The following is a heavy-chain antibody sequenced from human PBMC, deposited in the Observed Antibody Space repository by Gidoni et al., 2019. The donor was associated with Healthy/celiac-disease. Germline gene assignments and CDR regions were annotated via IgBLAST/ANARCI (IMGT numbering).Heavy chain of an antibody. J-gene: IGHJ4*02. CDR2: IFSNDEK. Sequence: VTLTESGPVLVKPPGTLTLTCTLSGFSLSNARLGVSWIRQPPGKALEWVAHIFSNDEKSYSTSLKSRLTISKDTSKSQVVLTMTNMDPVDTATYYCARIPEYGYGYYFDYWGQGTLVTVSS. D-gene: IGHD5-18*01. CDR1: GFSLSNARLG. V-gene: IGHV2-26*01. CDR3: ARIPEYGYGYYFDY.